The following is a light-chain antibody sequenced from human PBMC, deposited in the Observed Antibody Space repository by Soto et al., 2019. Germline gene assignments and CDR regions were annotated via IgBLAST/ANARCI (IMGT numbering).Light chain of an antibody. J-gene: IGLJ1*01. CDR3: SSYTSINSYV. CDR2: DVS. CDR1: SSDVGAYNS. Sequence: QSVLTQPASVSGSPGQSIAISCTGTSSDVGAYNSVSWYQQYPGKAPKLMIHDVSNRPSGVSDRFSGSKSGNTASLTISGLQAEYEADYYCSSYTSINSYVFGSGTKVTDL. V-gene: IGLV2-14*01.